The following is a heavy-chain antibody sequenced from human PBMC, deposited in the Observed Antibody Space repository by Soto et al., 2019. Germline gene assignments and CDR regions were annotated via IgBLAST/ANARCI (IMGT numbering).Heavy chain of an antibody. CDR3: ARDGDSSGWYDY. CDR2: ISSSSSYI. D-gene: IGHD6-19*01. CDR1: GFTFSSYS. J-gene: IGHJ4*02. V-gene: IGHV3-21*01. Sequence: EVQLVESGGGLVKPGGSLRLSCAASGFTFSSYSMNWVRQAPGKGLEWVSSISSSSSYIYYADSVKGRFTISRDNAKNSLYLQMNSLRAEDTAVYYCARDGDSSGWYDYWGQGTLVTVSS.